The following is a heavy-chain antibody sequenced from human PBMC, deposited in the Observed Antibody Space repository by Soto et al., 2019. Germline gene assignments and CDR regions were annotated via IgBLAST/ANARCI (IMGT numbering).Heavy chain of an antibody. Sequence: SETLSLTCTVSGGSISSSSYYWGWIRQPPGKGLVWIGSIYYSGSTYYNPSLKSRVTISVDTSKNQFSLKLSSVTAADTAVYYCARLGAVENYYYYYGMDVWGQGTTVT. CDR3: ARLGAVENYYYYYGMDV. V-gene: IGHV4-39*01. J-gene: IGHJ6*02. CDR1: GGSISSSSYY. D-gene: IGHD3-16*01. CDR2: IYYSGST.